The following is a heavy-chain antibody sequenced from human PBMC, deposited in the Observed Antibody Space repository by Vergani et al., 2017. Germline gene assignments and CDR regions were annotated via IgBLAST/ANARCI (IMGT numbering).Heavy chain of an antibody. J-gene: IGHJ2*01. D-gene: IGHD2-2*01. Sequence: EVQLVESGGGLVPPGRSLRLSCAASGFSFGDYAMTWVRQAPGKGLEWVAFIRNKAYGGTTEYAASVKGRFTISRDNAKNSLYLQMNSLRAEDTAVYYCARALGYCSSTSCYDWYCDLWGRGTLVTVSS. CDR3: ARALGYCSSTSCYDWYCDL. V-gene: IGHV3-49*04. CDR2: IRNKAYGGTT. CDR1: GFSFGDYA.